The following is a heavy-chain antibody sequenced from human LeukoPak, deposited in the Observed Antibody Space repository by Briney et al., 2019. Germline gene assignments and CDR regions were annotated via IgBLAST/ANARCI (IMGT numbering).Heavy chain of an antibody. D-gene: IGHD2-8*01. J-gene: IGHJ4*02. Sequence: GGSLRLSCAASGFTFSNYAMSWVRQAAGKGLEWVSYISSGSSTKYYADSVKGRFTISRDNSKNTLYLQMNSLRAEDTAVYYCAKDEWLDYWGQGTLVTVSS. V-gene: IGHV3-48*01. CDR3: AKDEWLDY. CDR1: GFTFSNYA. CDR2: ISSGSSTK.